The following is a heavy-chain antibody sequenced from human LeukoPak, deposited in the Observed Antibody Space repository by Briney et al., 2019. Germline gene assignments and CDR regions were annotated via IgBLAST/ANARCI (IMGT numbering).Heavy chain of an antibody. Sequence: PGGSLRLSCAASGFTFSDHYMDWVRRAPGKGLEWVGRSRDKANSHSTEYAASVKGRFTISRDESKNSVYLQMNSLKTEDTAVYYCSYCSAMFRGRNIPDYWGQGTLVTVSS. V-gene: IGHV3-72*01. CDR1: GFTFSDHY. CDR3: SYCSAMFRGRNIPDY. D-gene: IGHD3-10*01. CDR2: SRDKANSHST. J-gene: IGHJ4*02.